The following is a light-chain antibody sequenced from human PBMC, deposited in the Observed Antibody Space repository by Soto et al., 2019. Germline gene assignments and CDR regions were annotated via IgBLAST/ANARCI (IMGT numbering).Light chain of an antibody. CDR1: SSNIGRNP. CDR2: SNN. CDR3: ATWDDSLYGMV. V-gene: IGLV1-44*01. J-gene: IGLJ2*01. Sequence: QSVLTQPPSASGTPGQRVTISCSGSSSNIGRNPVNWYLQLPGTAPKLLIYSNNQRPSGVPDRVSASKSGTSASLTISGLQSEDEAEYYCATWDDSLYGMVFGGGTKLTVL.